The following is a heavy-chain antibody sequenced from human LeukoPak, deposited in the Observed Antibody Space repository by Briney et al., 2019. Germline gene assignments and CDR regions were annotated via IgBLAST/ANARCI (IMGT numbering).Heavy chain of an antibody. Sequence: GRSLRLSCAASGFTFSSYGMHWVRQAPGKGLEWVAVISYDGSNKYYADSVKGRFTISRDNSKNTLYLQMNSLRAEDTAVYYCAREDIPYEGGWFDPWGQGTLVTVSS. CDR3: AREDIPYEGGWFDP. D-gene: IGHD5-12*01. J-gene: IGHJ5*02. CDR2: ISYDGSNK. CDR1: GFTFSSYG. V-gene: IGHV3-33*01.